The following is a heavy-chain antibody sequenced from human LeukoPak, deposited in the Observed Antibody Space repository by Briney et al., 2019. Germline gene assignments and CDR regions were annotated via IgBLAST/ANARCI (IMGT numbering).Heavy chain of an antibody. CDR3: ARTMGGD. J-gene: IGHJ4*02. V-gene: IGHV1-8*01. CDR2: MNPNSGNT. D-gene: IGHD3-10*01. Sequence: ASVKVSCKASGYTFTSYDIDWVRQSTGQGLEWMGWMNPNSGNTGYAQNFQGRVTMTRNTSISTAYMELSGLTSEDTAVYYCARTMGGDWGQGTLVTVSS. CDR1: GYTFTSYD.